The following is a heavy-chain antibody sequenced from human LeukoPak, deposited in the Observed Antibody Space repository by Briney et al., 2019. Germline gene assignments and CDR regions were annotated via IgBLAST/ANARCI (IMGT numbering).Heavy chain of an antibody. CDR1: GGSISSSNW. Sequence: PSGTLSLTCAVSGGSISSSNWWSWVRQPPGKGLEWIGEIYHSGSTNYNPSLKSRVTISVDKSKNQFSLKVTSVTAADTSVYYCARNAYGGYYFDYWGQGTLVTVSS. V-gene: IGHV4-4*02. CDR3: ARNAYGGYYFDY. D-gene: IGHD4-17*01. J-gene: IGHJ4*02. CDR2: IYHSGST.